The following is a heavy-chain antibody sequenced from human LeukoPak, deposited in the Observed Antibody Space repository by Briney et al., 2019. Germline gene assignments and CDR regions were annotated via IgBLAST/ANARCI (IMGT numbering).Heavy chain of an antibody. V-gene: IGHV3-74*01. CDR2: INNPERST. CDR1: GFTFSTYC. D-gene: IGHD2-2*01. Sequence: GGSLRLSCAASGFTFSTYCMHSVRQAPGKGLLCVSRINNPERSTTYAGYVKGRFTISRDNAKNTLFLQMDSLRVEDTAVYYCARGASTATGWFDPWGQGTLVTVSS. CDR3: ARGASTATGWFDP. J-gene: IGHJ5*02.